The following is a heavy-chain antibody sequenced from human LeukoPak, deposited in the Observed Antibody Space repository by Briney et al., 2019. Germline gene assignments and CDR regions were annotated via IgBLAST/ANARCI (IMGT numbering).Heavy chain of an antibody. Sequence: PGGSLRLSCAASGFTVSSNYMIWVRQAPGKRLEWVSVIYSGGSTYYADSVKGRFTISRDNTKNTAYHQMNSLTAEATAVYYGTSPAAWGELSLRYWGQGTLVTVSS. J-gene: IGHJ4*02. D-gene: IGHD3-16*02. CDR2: IYSGGST. CDR3: TSPAAWGELSLRY. CDR1: GFTVSSNY. V-gene: IGHV3-53*01.